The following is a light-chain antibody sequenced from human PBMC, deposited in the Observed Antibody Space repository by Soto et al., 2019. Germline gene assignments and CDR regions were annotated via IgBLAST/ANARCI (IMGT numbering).Light chain of an antibody. CDR2: GAS. CDR1: QSVTSRS. J-gene: IGKJ3*01. V-gene: IGKV3-20*01. Sequence: ETVLTQSPGTLSLSPGERATLSCRASQSVTSRSLAWYQQKPGQTPRLLIYGASTRATDIPDRFSGSGSRTDFALTISRLEPEDFAMYYCQRYGRSPFTFGPGTKVDIK. CDR3: QRYGRSPFT.